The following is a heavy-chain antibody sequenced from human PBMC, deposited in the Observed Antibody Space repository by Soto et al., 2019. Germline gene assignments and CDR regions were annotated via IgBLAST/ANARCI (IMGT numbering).Heavy chain of an antibody. CDR3: VKGKSSVYGAFDM. D-gene: IGHD3-22*01. Sequence: GGSLRLSCAASGFTFSTSAMSWVRQAPGMGLEWVSGISGSGASTCYADSVKGRFTISRDNVKNTLSLQMNSLRAEDTALYYCVKGKSSVYGAFDMCGQGTMVTVSS. V-gene: IGHV3-23*01. J-gene: IGHJ3*02. CDR1: GFTFSTSA. CDR2: ISGSGAST.